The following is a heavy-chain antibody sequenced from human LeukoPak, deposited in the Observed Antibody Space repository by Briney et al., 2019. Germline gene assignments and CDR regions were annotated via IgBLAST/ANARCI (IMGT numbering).Heavy chain of an antibody. D-gene: IGHD3-10*02. Sequence: PGGSLRLSCAASGFTFSSYSMNWVRQAPGKGLEWVSSISSSSSYIYYADSVKGRFTISRDNAKNSLYLQMTSLRAEDTAVYYCAELGITMIGGVWGKGTTVTISS. CDR1: GFTFSSYS. J-gene: IGHJ6*04. CDR3: AELGITMIGGV. V-gene: IGHV3-21*01. CDR2: ISSSSSYI.